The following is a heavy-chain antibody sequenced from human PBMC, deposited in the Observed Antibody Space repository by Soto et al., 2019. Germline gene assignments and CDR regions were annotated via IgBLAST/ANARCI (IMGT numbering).Heavy chain of an antibody. CDR1: GYTFTIFK. V-gene: IGHV1-18*01. CDR3: ARGENWFDS. Sequence: QVQLVQSGAEVRKPGASVKVSCKASGYTFTIFKITWVRQAPGQGLEWMGWISTDNGDTNSAPSLQGRVTMTTDTSTTTAFMELRSLTSDDTAVYFCARGENWFDSWGQGTLVTVSS. CDR2: ISTDNGDT. D-gene: IGHD1-26*01. J-gene: IGHJ5*01.